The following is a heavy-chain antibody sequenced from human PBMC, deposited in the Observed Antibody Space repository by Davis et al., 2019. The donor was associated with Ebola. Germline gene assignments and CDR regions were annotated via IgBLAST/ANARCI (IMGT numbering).Heavy chain of an antibody. Sequence: MPSETLSLTCAVSGGSISSSNWWRWVRQPPGKGLEWIGEIYHSGSTNYNPSLKSRVTISVDKSKNQFSLKLSSVTAADTAVYYCARSGYTGYDPRINFDFWGQGTLVTVSS. J-gene: IGHJ4*02. CDR1: GGSISSSNW. CDR2: IYHSGST. V-gene: IGHV4-4*02. CDR3: ARSGYTGYDPRINFDF. D-gene: IGHD5-12*01.